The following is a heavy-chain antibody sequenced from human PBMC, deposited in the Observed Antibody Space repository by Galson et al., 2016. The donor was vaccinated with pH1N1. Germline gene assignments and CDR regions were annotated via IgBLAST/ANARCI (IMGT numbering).Heavy chain of an antibody. J-gene: IGHJ6*02. CDR2: ILPKSGAA. Sequence: SVKVSCKVSGDTFSDYVITWVRQAPGQGLEWMGGILPKSGAAKYAQKFQGRITITADEATATAFVDLNRLKSGDTAVYYCARVSGYSNDWYMYGMDVWGQGTTVTVSS. D-gene: IGHD6-13*01. CDR3: ARVSGYSNDWYMYGMDV. V-gene: IGHV1-69*13. CDR1: GDTFSDYV.